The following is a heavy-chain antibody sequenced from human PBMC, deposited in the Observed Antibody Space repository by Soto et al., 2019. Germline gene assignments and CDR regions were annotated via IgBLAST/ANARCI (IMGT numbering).Heavy chain of an antibody. J-gene: IGHJ4*02. D-gene: IGHD2-8*01. Sequence: QVQLQESGPGLVKPAGTLSLSCDVFGDSISSSNWWSWVRQSPGGGLEWIGEVFHGGTTNYNPSLKSRVTISVDKSKNHFSLKLNSMTGADTAVYFCARDRRNFGVPFAIWGQGALVTVSS. CDR1: GDSISSSNW. CDR2: VFHGGTT. CDR3: ARDRRNFGVPFAI. V-gene: IGHV4-4*01.